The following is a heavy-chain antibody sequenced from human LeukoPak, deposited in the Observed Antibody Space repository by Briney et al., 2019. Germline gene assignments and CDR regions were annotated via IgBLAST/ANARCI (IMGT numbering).Heavy chain of an antibody. CDR2: VYYSGST. CDR1: GASISSYY. D-gene: IGHD3-22*01. CDR3: ARVKTYDSSGYYPFYYYYYMDV. Sequence: PSETLSLTCTVSGASISSYYWSWIRQPPGKGLEWIGYVYYSGSTNNNPSLKSRVTILVDTSKNQFSLKLSSVTAADTAVYYCARVKTYDSSGYYPFYYYYYMDVWGKGTTVTISS. J-gene: IGHJ6*03. V-gene: IGHV4-59*01.